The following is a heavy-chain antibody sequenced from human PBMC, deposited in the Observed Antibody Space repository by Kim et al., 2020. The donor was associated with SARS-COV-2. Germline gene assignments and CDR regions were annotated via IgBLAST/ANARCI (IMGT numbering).Heavy chain of an antibody. D-gene: IGHD3-10*01. CDR1: GYTFTSYA. J-gene: IGHJ5*02. V-gene: IGHV1-3*01. CDR2: INAGNGNT. CDR3: ARDLARDYYGSGSYYYGWFDP. Sequence: ASVKVSCKASGYTFTSYAMHWVRQAPGQRLEWMGWINAGNGNTKYSQKFQGRVTITRDTSASTAYMELSSLRSEDTAVYYCARDLARDYYGSGSYYYGWFDPWGQGTLVTVSS.